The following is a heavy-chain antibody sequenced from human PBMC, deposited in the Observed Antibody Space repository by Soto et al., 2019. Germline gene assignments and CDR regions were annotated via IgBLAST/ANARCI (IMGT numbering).Heavy chain of an antibody. CDR1: GYSFTSYW. CDR3: ARPCRCSSSWHVDY. CDR2: IYPGDSDT. D-gene: IGHD6-13*01. V-gene: IGHV5-51*01. J-gene: IGHJ4*02. Sequence: PGESLKISCKGSGYSFTSYWIGWVRQMPGKSLEWRGIIYPGDSDTRYSPSFQGQVTISADKSISTAYLQWSSLKASDTAMYYCARPCRCSSSWHVDYWGQGTLVTVSS.